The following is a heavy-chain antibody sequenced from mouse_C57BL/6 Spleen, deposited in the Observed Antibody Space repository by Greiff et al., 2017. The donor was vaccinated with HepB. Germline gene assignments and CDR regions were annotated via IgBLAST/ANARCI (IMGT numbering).Heavy chain of an antibody. D-gene: IGHD1-1*01. Sequence: VQLQQSGPGLVAPSQSLSITCTVSGFSLTSYGVHWVRQPPGKGLEWLVVIWSDGSTTYNSALKSRLSISKDNSQSQVFLKMNSLQTDDTAMYYCARHGDGSSPYYFDYWGQGTTLTVSS. CDR3: ARHGDGSSPYYFDY. CDR2: IWSDGST. CDR1: GFSLTSYG. V-gene: IGHV2-6-1*01. J-gene: IGHJ2*01.